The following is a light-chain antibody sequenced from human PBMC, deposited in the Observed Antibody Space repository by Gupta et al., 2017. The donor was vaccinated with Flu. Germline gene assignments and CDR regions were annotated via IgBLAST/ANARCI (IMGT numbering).Light chain of an antibody. Sequence: DIQMTQSPSSLSASVEDRVTITCRASQSISSYLNWYQQKPGKAPKLLIYAASSLQSGVPSRFSGSGSGTDFTLTISRLQPEDFATYYCQQSDSTLYTFGQGTKMEIK. CDR3: QQSDSTLYT. CDR2: AAS. CDR1: QSISSY. V-gene: IGKV1-39*01. J-gene: IGKJ2*01.